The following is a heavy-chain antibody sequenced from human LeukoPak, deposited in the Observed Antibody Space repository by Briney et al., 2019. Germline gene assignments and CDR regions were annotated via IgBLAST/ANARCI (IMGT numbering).Heavy chain of an antibody. CDR2: FDPEDGET. Sequence: ASVKVSCKVSGYTLTELSMHWVRQAPGKGLEWMGGFDPEDGETIYAQKFQGRVTMTEDTSTDTAYMELSSLRSEDTAVYYCARGGTYSSGWYRVVGFDYWGQGTLVTVSS. J-gene: IGHJ4*02. V-gene: IGHV1-24*01. CDR3: ARGGTYSSGWYRVVGFDY. CDR1: GYTLTELS. D-gene: IGHD6-19*01.